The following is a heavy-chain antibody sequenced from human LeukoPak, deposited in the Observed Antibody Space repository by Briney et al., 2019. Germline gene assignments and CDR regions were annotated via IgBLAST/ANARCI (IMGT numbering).Heavy chain of an antibody. J-gene: IGHJ4*02. D-gene: IGHD4-11*01. CDR2: IYHSGST. CDR1: GGSISSGGYY. CDR3: ARGLDSNYGRGYYFDF. V-gene: IGHV4-30-2*01. Sequence: SETLSLTCTVSGGSISSGGYYWSWIRQPPGKGLEWIGYIYHSGSTYYNPSLKSRVTISVDRSKNQFSLKLSSVTAADTAVYYCARGLDSNYGRGYYFDFWGQGTLVTVSS.